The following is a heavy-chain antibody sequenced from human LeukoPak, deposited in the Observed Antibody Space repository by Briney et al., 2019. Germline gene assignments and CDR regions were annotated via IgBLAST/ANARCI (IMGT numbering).Heavy chain of an antibody. CDR3: ARGTSRGKIDY. D-gene: IGHD1-26*01. CDR1: GYTFTSYC. J-gene: IGHJ4*02. Sequence: ASVTVSCKASGYTFTSYCMHWVRQAPGQGLEWMGIINPSGGSTSYAQRFQGRVTMTRDTSTSTVYMELSSLRSEDTAVYYCARGTSRGKIDYWGQGTLVTVSS. CDR2: INPSGGST. V-gene: IGHV1-46*01.